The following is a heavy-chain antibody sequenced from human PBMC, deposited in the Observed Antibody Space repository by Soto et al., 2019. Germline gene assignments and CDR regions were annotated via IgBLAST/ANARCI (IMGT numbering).Heavy chain of an antibody. J-gene: IGHJ6*02. CDR2: ISGSGGST. CDR1: GFTFSSYA. V-gene: IGHV3-23*01. D-gene: IGHD3-10*01. Sequence: GGSLRLSCAASGFTFSSYAMSWVRPTPGKGLEWVSAISGSGGSTYYADSVKGRFTISRDNSKNTLYLQMNSLRAEDTAVYYCAKDQFGGSGSYYGMDVWGQGTTVTVSS. CDR3: AKDQFGGSGSYYGMDV.